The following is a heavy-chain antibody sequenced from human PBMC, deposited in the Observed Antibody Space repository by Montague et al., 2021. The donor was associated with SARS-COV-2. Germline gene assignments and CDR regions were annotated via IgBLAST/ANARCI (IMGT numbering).Heavy chain of an antibody. CDR3: ARDVAAPGTFDY. D-gene: IGHD6-13*01. V-gene: IGHV4-4*07. J-gene: IGHJ4*02. CDR1: GDSISYFY. Sequence: SETLSLTCTVSGDSISYFYWSWIRQPAGKGLEWIGRVSASGSTNXNPSLNSQVTMSVDTSKKQFSLRLSPVTAADTAVYYCARDVAAPGTFDYWGQGTLVTVSS. CDR2: VSASGST.